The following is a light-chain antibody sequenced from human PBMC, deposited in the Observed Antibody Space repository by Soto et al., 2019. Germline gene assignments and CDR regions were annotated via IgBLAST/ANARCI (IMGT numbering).Light chain of an antibody. J-gene: IGLJ1*01. CDR3: QSYDSSDGYV. CDR2: ADN. CDR1: SGSIASNY. Sequence: NFMMSQPHSVSESPGETVTISCTRSSGSIASNYVQWYQQRPGSAPTTVIYADNQRPSGVPDRFSGSIDSSSNSASLTISGLKTEDEADYYCQSYDSSDGYVFGKGTKLTV. V-gene: IGLV6-57*04.